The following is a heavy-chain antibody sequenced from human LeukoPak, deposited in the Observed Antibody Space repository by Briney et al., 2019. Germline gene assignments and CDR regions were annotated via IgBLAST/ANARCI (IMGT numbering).Heavy chain of an antibody. CDR3: AREDYYGSGNYVAWGGGFDV. V-gene: IGHV3-7*01. Sequence: PGGSLRLSCAASGFPFSSYWMTWVRQAPGKGLEWVANIKQDGGGKYTISRDNAKNSVYLQMNSLRAEDTAVYYCAREDYYGSGNYVAWGGGFDVWGQGTTVTVSS. J-gene: IGHJ6*02. CDR1: GFPFSSYW. D-gene: IGHD3-10*01. CDR2: IKQDGGGK.